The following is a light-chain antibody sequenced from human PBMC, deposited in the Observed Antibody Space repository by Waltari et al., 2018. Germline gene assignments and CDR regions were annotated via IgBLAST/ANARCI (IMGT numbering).Light chain of an antibody. CDR3: SSYISSDTLEL. CDR1: SSDVGGYNY. V-gene: IGLV2-14*03. Sequence: QSALTQPASVSGSPGHSITISCTGPSSDVGGYNYVSWSQQHPGKAPKLIIFVVSNRPSGVSSRFSGSKSGNTASLTISGLQAQDEADYYCSSYISSDTLELFGGGTSLTVL. CDR2: VVS. J-gene: IGLJ2*01.